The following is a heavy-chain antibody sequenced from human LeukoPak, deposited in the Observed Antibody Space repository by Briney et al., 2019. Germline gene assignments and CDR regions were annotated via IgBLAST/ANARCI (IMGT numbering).Heavy chain of an antibody. CDR2: IYHSGST. J-gene: IGHJ5*02. CDR1: RGSISSNNW. D-gene: IGHD3-10*01. Sequence: SGTLSLTCAVSRGSISSNNWWSWVRQPPGRRLEWIAEIYHSGSTNYNPSLKSRVTISVDKSKNQFSLKLSSVTAADTAMYYCARDSYYFGSGSDNTPYNWFDPWGQGTLVTVSS. V-gene: IGHV4-4*02. CDR3: ARDSYYFGSGSDNTPYNWFDP.